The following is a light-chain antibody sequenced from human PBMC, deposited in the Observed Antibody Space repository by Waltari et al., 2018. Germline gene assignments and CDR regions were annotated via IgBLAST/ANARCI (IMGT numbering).Light chain of an antibody. Sequence: QSVVIQSPSASGTPGQRVTISCSGSSSNIGGNDVYWYQQFPGTAPKLLIYTNNQWPSGVPDRFSGSKSGTSASLVISGLQSEDEADYYCATWEDSLNGWVFGGGTKLTVL. CDR1: SSNIGGND. J-gene: IGLJ3*02. V-gene: IGLV1-44*01. CDR3: ATWEDSLNGWV. CDR2: TNN.